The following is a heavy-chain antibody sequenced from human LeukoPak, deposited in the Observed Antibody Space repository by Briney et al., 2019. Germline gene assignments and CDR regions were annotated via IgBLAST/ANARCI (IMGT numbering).Heavy chain of an antibody. Sequence: ASVKVSCKASGYTFTSYCMHWVRQAPGQGLEWMGIINPSGGSTSYAQKFQGRVTMTRDMSTSTVYMELSSLRSEDTAVYYCARAHSSSWSTNSGSSGLSGYWGQGTLVTVSS. CDR1: GYTFTSYC. D-gene: IGHD6-13*01. V-gene: IGHV1-46*01. J-gene: IGHJ4*02. CDR3: ARAHSSSWSTNSGSSGLSGY. CDR2: INPSGGST.